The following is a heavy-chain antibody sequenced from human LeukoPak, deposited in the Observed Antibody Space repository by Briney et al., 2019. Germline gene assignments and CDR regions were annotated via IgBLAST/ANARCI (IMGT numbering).Heavy chain of an antibody. CDR3: ARSTSYSGRPLYYFDS. CDR1: RYIFTTYY. J-gene: IGHJ4*02. CDR2: IYPSGGAT. D-gene: IGHD1-26*01. Sequence: ASVKISCKASRYIFTTYYLHWVRQAPGQALEWMGIIYPSGGATNYAQKFQGRITLTRDTSTSTVYMELNSLRSEDTAVYYCARSTSYSGRPLYYFDSWGQGTLVTVSS. V-gene: IGHV1-46*01.